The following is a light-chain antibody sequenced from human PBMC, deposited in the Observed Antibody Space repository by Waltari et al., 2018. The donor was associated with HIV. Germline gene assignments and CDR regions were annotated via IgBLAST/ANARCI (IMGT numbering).Light chain of an antibody. J-gene: IGKJ1*01. CDR1: QSISTY. CDR3: QQYNNWPRT. Sequence: EIVLTQSPATLSVSPGERATLSCRASQSISTYLGWYQQKPGQAPRLLIYGASTRATGIPARFSGSGSGTEFTLTISSLQSEDFALYYCQQYNNWPRTFGQGTKVEIK. V-gene: IGKV3-15*01. CDR2: GAS.